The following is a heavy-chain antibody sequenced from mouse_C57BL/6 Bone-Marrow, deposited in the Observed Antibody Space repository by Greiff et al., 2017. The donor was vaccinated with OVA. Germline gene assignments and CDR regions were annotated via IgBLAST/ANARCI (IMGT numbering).Heavy chain of an antibody. CDR3: ARFPDGYYLYWYFGV. CDR2: IYPRDGST. CDR1: GYTFTDHT. D-gene: IGHD2-3*01. V-gene: IGHV1-78*01. Sequence: QVQLQQSDAELVKPGASVKISCKVSGYTFTDHTIHWMKQRPEQGLEWIGYIYPRDGSTKYNEKFKGKATLTADKSSSTAYMQLNSLTSEDSAVYFCARFPDGYYLYWYFGVWGTGTTVTVSS. J-gene: IGHJ1*03.